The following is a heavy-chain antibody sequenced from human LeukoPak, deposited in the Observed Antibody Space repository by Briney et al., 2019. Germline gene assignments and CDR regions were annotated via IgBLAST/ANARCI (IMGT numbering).Heavy chain of an antibody. J-gene: IGHJ4*02. CDR1: GFTVTSDC. D-gene: IGHD3-10*01. V-gene: IGHV3-66*01. CDR2: IYRGGST. CDR3: TLRGSGSHYEGASVY. Sequence: GGSLRLSCAASGFTVTSDCMSWVRQAPGKGLEGVSVIYRGGSTYYADSVPGRFTISRDKTNNTLYPQMNSLRADDTAVYYCTLRGSGSHYEGASVYWGQGTLVTVSS.